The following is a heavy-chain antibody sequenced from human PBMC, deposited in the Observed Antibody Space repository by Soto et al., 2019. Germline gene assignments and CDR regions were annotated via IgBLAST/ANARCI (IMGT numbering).Heavy chain of an antibody. Sequence: SETLSLTCTVSGGSISSSSYYWGWIRQPPGKGLEGIGSIYYSGSTYYNPSLKSRVTISVHTSKNQFSLKLSSVTAADTAVYYCARNGAAAGTWYFDLWGRGTLVTVSS. J-gene: IGHJ2*01. CDR1: GGSISSSSYY. CDR2: IYYSGST. D-gene: IGHD6-13*01. V-gene: IGHV4-39*01. CDR3: ARNGAAAGTWYFDL.